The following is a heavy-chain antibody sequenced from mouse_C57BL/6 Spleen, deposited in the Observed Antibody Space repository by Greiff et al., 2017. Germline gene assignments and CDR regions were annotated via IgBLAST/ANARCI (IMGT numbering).Heavy chain of an antibody. CDR2: INPSTGGT. Sequence: VQLQQSGPELVKPGASVKISCKASGYSFTGYYMNWVKQSPEKSLEWIGEINPSTGGTTYNQKFKAKATLTVDKSSSTAYMPLKRLTSEDSAVYYCARSGLRFFDDRGQGTTLTV. CDR1: GYSFTGYY. CDR3: ARSGLRFFDD. J-gene: IGHJ2*01. V-gene: IGHV1-42*01. D-gene: IGHD1-1*01.